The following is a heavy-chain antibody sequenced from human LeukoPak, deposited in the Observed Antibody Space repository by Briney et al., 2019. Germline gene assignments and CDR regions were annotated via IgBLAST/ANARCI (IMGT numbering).Heavy chain of an antibody. Sequence: PGGSLRLSCAASGFTFSSYAMIWVRQAPGKGLEWVSAISGSGGSTYYADSVKGRFTISRDNSKNTLYLQMNSLRAEDTAVYYCAKYDFWSGPPPMGYYGMDVWGQGTTVTVSS. D-gene: IGHD3-3*01. CDR3: AKYDFWSGPPPMGYYGMDV. V-gene: IGHV3-23*01. CDR2: ISGSGGST. CDR1: GFTFSSYA. J-gene: IGHJ6*02.